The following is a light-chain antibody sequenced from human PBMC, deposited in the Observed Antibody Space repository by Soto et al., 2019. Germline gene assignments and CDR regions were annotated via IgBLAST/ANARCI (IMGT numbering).Light chain of an antibody. CDR3: HSYDSSLSGSV. V-gene: IGLV2-14*01. Sequence: QSALTQPASVSGSPGQSITISCTGTNSDVGGYNYVSWYQQHPGKAPKVMIYEVSNRPSGVPDRFSGSKSGTSASLAITGLQAEDEADYYCHSYDSSLSGSVFGGGTKLTVL. CDR2: EVS. CDR1: NSDVGGYNY. J-gene: IGLJ3*02.